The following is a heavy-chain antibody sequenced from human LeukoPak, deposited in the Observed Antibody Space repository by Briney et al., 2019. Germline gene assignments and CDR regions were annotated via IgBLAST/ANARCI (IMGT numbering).Heavy chain of an antibody. J-gene: IGHJ4*02. D-gene: IGHD4-17*01. CDR1: GFTFRSYG. CDR2: IRYDGSNK. CDR3: AKDHTTTVTPFDY. V-gene: IGHV3-30*02. Sequence: GGSLRLSCAASGFTFRSYGMHWVRQGPGKGLEWVAFIRYDGSNKYYADSVKGRFTISRDNSKNTLYLQMNSLRAEDTAVYYCAKDHTTTVTPFDYWGQGTLVTVSS.